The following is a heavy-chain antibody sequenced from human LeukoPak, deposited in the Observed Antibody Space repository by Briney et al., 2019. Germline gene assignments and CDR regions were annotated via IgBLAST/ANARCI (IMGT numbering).Heavy chain of an antibody. D-gene: IGHD3-10*01. J-gene: IGHJ6*03. V-gene: IGHV4-59*01. Sequence: SETLSLTCTVSGGSISSYYWSWIRQPPGKGLEWIGYIYYSGSTNYNPSFKSRVTISVDTSKNQFSLKLSSVTAADTAVYYCARGEYGSGSYYKVPGYYMDVWGKGTTVTISS. CDR3: ARGEYGSGSYYKVPGYYMDV. CDR1: GGSISSYY. CDR2: IYYSGST.